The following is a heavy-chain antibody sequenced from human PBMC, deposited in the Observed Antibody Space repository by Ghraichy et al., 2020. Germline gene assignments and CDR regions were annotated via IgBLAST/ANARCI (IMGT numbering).Heavy chain of an antibody. CDR1: GFSLSTSGVG. Sequence: SGPTLVKPTQTLTLTCTFSGFSLSTSGVGVGWIRQPPGKALEWLALIYWDDDKRYSPSLKSRLTITKDTSKNQVVLTMTNMDPVDTATYYCARTYSSSWDWVGSNWFDPWGQGTLVTVSS. D-gene: IGHD6-13*01. CDR2: IYWDDDK. J-gene: IGHJ5*02. V-gene: IGHV2-5*02. CDR3: ARTYSSSWDWVGSNWFDP.